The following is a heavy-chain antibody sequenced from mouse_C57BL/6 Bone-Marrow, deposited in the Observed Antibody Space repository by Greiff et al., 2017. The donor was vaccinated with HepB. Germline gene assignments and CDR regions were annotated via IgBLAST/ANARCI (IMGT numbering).Heavy chain of an antibody. Sequence: QVQLQQSGAELARPGASVKLSCKASGYTFTSYGISWVKQRTGQGLEWIGEIYPRSGNTYYNEKFKGKATLTADKSSSTAYMELRSLTSEDSAVYCCARWLYYYGSSYEVYFYYFDYWGQGTTLTVSS. D-gene: IGHD1-1*01. CDR3: ARWLYYYGSSYEVYFYYFDY. V-gene: IGHV1-81*01. CDR1: GYTFTSYG. J-gene: IGHJ2*01. CDR2: IYPRSGNT.